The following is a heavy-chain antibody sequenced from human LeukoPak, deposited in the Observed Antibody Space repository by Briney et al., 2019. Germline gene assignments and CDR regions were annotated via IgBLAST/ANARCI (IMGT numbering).Heavy chain of an antibody. V-gene: IGHV3-53*01. J-gene: IGHJ4*02. CDR2: IYSGGGT. CDR3: ARYDSSGYYYYFDY. CDR1: GFTVSSNY. Sequence: PGGSLRLSCAASGFTVSSNYMSWVRQAPGKGLEWVSVIYSGGGTYYADSVKGRFTISRDNSKNTLYLQMNSLRAEDTAVYYCARYDSSGYYYYFDYWGQGTLVTVSS. D-gene: IGHD3-22*01.